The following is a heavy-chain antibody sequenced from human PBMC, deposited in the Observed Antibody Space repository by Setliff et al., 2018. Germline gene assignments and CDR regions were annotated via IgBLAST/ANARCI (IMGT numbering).Heavy chain of an antibody. CDR2: SNHSGGT. V-gene: IGHV4-34*01. CDR1: GGSFSDYY. Sequence: SETLSLTCTVYGGSFSDYYWSWLRQPPGKGLEWIGESNHSGGTSYNASLNSRVSVSVDTPTNQFSLKVFSVTAADTALYYCARVPARNSGYYFDYWGQGTLVTVSS. J-gene: IGHJ4*02. D-gene: IGHD4-4*01. CDR3: ARVPARNSGYYFDY.